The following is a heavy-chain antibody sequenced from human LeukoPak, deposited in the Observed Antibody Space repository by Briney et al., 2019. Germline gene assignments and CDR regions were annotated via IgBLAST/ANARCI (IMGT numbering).Heavy chain of an antibody. CDR3: ASRRGSNRPFDY. V-gene: IGHV3-30*04. CDR2: ISFDESNK. J-gene: IGHJ4*02. D-gene: IGHD1-26*01. CDR1: GFTFSSYA. Sequence: PGGSLRLSCAVSGFTFSSYAMHWVRQAPGKGLEWVAVISFDESNKYYADSVKGRFTISRDNAKNSLYLQMNSLTAEDSAVYYCASRRGSNRPFDYWGQGTLVTVSS.